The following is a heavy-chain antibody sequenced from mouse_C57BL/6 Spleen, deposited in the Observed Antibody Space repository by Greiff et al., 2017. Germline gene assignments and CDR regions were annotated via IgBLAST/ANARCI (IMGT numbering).Heavy chain of an antibody. Sequence: VQLQQSGPELVKPGASVKISCKASGYAFSSSWMNWVKQRPGKGLEWIGRIYPGDGDTNYNGKFKGKATLTADKSSSTAYMQLSSLTSEDSAVYFCARREGNIYYDYDLYYCDYWGQGTTLTVSS. CDR3: ARREGNIYYDYDLYYCDY. V-gene: IGHV1-82*01. CDR2: IYPGDGDT. D-gene: IGHD2-4*01. J-gene: IGHJ2*01. CDR1: GYAFSSSW.